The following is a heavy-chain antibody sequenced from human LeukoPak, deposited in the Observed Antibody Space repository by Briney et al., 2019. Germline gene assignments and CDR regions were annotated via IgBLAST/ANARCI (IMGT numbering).Heavy chain of an antibody. CDR1: GGSFSGYY. CDR3: VTEGYCSGGSCPDDAFDI. CDR2: INHSGST. Sequence: SETLSLTCAVYGGSFSGYYWSWIRQPPGKGLEWIGEINHSGSTNYNPSLKSRVTISVDTSKNQFSLKLSSVTAADTAVYYCVTEGYCSGGSCPDDAFDIWGQGTMVTVSS. V-gene: IGHV4-34*01. D-gene: IGHD2-15*01. J-gene: IGHJ3*02.